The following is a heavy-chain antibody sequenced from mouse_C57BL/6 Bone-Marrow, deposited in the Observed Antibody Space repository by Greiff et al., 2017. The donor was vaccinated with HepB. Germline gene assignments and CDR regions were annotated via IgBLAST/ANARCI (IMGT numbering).Heavy chain of an antibody. V-gene: IGHV1-81*01. Sequence: QVQLQQSGAELARPGASVKLSCKASGYTFTSYGISWVKQRTGQGLEWIGEIYPRSGNTYYNEKFKGKATLTADESSSTAYMELRSLTSEDSAVYFCAREDYYGSSWYFDVWGTGTTVTVSS. J-gene: IGHJ1*03. CDR1: GYTFTSYG. CDR2: IYPRSGNT. CDR3: AREDYYGSSWYFDV. D-gene: IGHD1-1*01.